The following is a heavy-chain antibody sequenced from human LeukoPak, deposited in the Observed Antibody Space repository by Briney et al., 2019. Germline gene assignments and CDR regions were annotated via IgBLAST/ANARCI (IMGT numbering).Heavy chain of an antibody. CDR2: INWNGGST. J-gene: IGHJ4*02. CDR3: ARDQDYGEGDY. D-gene: IGHD4-17*01. Sequence: GALRLSCAASGFTSDDYGMSWVRQAPGKGLEWVSGINWNGGSTGYADSVKGRFTISRDNAKNSLYLQMNSLRAEDTALYYCARDQDYGEGDYWGQGTLVTVSS. CDR1: GFTSDDYG. V-gene: IGHV3-20*04.